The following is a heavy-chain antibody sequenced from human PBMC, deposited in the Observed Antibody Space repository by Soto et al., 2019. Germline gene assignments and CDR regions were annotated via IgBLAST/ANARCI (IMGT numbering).Heavy chain of an antibody. V-gene: IGHV1-18*01. CDR1: GYTFTNYG. Sequence: ASVKVTCKASGYTFTNYGITCVRQAPGQGLEWMGWISTYNGNTNYAQKLQGRVTMTTDTSTSTAYMELRSLRSDDTAVYYCARDRALELGDYCGQGTLVIVSS. CDR3: ARDRALELGDY. D-gene: IGHD1-26*01. J-gene: IGHJ4*02. CDR2: ISTYNGNT.